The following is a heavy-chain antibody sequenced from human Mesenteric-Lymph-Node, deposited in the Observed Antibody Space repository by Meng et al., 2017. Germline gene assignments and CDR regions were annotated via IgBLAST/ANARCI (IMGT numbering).Heavy chain of an antibody. D-gene: IGHD2/OR15-2a*01. CDR1: GFTFSTYY. Sequence: GGSLRLSCAASGFTFSTYYMSWVRQAPGKGLEWVANIKQDGSEKYYGDSVKGRFTISRDNAKNSLYLQMNSLRVEDTAVYYCARHFNWFDPWGQGTLVTVSS. J-gene: IGHJ5*02. CDR3: ARHFNWFDP. CDR2: IKQDGSEK. V-gene: IGHV3-7*01.